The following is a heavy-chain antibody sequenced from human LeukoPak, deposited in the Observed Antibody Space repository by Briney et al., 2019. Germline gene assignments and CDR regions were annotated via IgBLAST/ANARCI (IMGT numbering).Heavy chain of an antibody. CDR2: ISGSGGST. CDR1: GFTFSSYA. J-gene: IGHJ4*02. CDR3: AKDQPSVTLWFGEFPFDY. D-gene: IGHD3-10*01. Sequence: PGGSLRLSCAASGFTFSSYAMSWVRQAPGKGLEWVSAISGSGGSTYYADSVKGRFTISRDNSKNTLYLQMNSLRAEDTAVYYGAKDQPSVTLWFGEFPFDYWGQGTLVTVSS. V-gene: IGHV3-23*01.